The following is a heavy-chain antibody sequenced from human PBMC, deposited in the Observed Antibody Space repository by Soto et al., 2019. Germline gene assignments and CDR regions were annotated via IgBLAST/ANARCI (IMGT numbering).Heavy chain of an antibody. CDR2: IYYSGST. V-gene: IGHV4-59*01. Sequence: SQTLSLTCTVSGGYISSYYWSWIRQHQGKGLEWIGYIYYSGSTNYNPSLKSRVTISVDTSYNQFSLKLSSVTAAYTAVYYCARASEMTVRVVIIRARDIWGPGTLVT. CDR3: ARASEMTVRVVIIRARDI. D-gene: IGHD3-3*01. CDR1: GGYISSYY. J-gene: IGHJ3*02.